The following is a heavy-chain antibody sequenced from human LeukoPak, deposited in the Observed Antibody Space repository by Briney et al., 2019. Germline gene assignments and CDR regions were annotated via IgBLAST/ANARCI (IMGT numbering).Heavy chain of an antibody. CDR1: GFTVSSYA. V-gene: IGHV3-30-3*01. CDR2: ISYDGSSK. J-gene: IGHJ4*02. D-gene: IGHD5-18*01. Sequence: PGGSLRLSCAASGFTVSSYAMNWVRQAPGKGLEWVAVISYDGSSKYYADSVKGRFPISRDNSKNTLYLQMNSLIAEDTAVYYCARDHGYSSDYWGQGTPVTVSS. CDR3: ARDHGYSSDY.